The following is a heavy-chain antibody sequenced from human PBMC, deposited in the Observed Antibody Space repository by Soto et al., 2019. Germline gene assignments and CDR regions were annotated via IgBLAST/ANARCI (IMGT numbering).Heavy chain of an antibody. J-gene: IGHJ4*02. CDR3: ATDLLGYCSGNNCYPKDY. CDR1: GYTLTELS. Sequence: ASVKVSCKVSGYTLTELSMHWVRQAPGQGLEWMGGFDPEDGETIYAQKFQGRVTMTEDTSTDTAYMELSSLRSEDTAVYYCATDLLGYCSGNNCYPKDYWGQGTLVTVSS. D-gene: IGHD2-15*01. CDR2: FDPEDGET. V-gene: IGHV1-24*01.